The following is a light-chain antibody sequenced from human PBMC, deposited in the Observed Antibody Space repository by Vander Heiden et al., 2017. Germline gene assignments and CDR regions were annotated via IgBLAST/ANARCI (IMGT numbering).Light chain of an antibody. CDR1: RPFSSN. V-gene: IGKV1-39*01. Sequence: DIQMTPSPSSLSASVGARVTITCRASRPFSSNLSWYKKKPGKAPKLLIYAASSLQSGVQSRFSGSGSGTDFTLTISRLQPEDLATYYCQQSYRTPPFTFGPGTKVDIK. CDR2: AAS. J-gene: IGKJ3*01. CDR3: QQSYRTPPFT.